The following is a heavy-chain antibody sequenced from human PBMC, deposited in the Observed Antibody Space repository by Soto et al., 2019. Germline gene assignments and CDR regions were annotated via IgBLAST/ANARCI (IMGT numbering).Heavy chain of an antibody. CDR1: GFTFSSYD. CDR3: VKDAPGSGYLSDY. V-gene: IGHV3-23*01. J-gene: IGHJ4*02. Sequence: EVQLLESGGGLVQPGGSLRLSCAASGFTFSSYDMSWVRQAPGKGLEWISTISGTGGGGGATYGDSVKGRFTISRDNSKNTLYLQLNSLRAEDTAVYYCVKDAPGSGYLSDYWGQGTLVTVSS. CDR2: ISGTGGGGGA. D-gene: IGHD3-22*01.